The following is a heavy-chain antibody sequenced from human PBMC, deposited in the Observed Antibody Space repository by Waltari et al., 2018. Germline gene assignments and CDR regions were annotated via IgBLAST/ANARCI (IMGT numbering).Heavy chain of an antibody. V-gene: IGHV1-69*01. CDR1: GVTFSSYA. Sequence: QVQRVQSGAGVKKPGSPVKVSCKASGVTFSSYAISWVRQAPGQGLEWMGGIIPIFGTANYAQKFQGRVTITADESTSTAYMELSSLRSEDTAVYYCARDQSGSYAFDIWGQGTMVTVSS. CDR3: ARDQSGSYAFDI. CDR2: IIPIFGTA. J-gene: IGHJ3*02. D-gene: IGHD1-26*01.